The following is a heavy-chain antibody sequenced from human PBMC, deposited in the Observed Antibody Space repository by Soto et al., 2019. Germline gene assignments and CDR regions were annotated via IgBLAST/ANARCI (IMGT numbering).Heavy chain of an antibody. V-gene: IGHV1-18*01. CDR2: ISGYNGNT. Sequence: QVQLEQSGAEVKKPGASVKVSCKASGYTFSSYGISWVRQAPGQGLEWMGWISGYNGNTNYELKFQDRVTMTTDTSTNTAYMELRSLRSDDTAVYYCAREGIGVYYYKGMDVWGQGTTVTVSS. CDR1: GYTFSSYG. CDR3: AREGIGVYYYKGMDV. D-gene: IGHD6-19*01. J-gene: IGHJ6*02.